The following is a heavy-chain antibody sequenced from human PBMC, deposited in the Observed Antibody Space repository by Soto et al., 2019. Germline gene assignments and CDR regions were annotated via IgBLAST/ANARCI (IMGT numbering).Heavy chain of an antibody. Sequence: GGSLRLSCAASGFTFSSYAMSWVRQAPGKGLEWVSVISGSGGSTYYADSVKGRFTISRDNSRNTVYLQMNSLRAEDTALYYCAKFRAGTYPEYHFDSWGQGILVTVSS. CDR3: AKFRAGTYPEYHFDS. J-gene: IGHJ4*02. D-gene: IGHD2-2*01. CDR1: GFTFSSYA. CDR2: ISGSGGST. V-gene: IGHV3-23*01.